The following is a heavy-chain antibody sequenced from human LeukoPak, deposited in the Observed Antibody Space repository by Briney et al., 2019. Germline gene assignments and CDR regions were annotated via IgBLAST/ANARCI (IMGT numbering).Heavy chain of an antibody. CDR3: ARVWKAGTARYYYYYMDV. Sequence: SETLSLTCTVSGDSIGSYYWSWIRQPAGKGLEWIGRIYTSGSTNYNPSLKSRVTMSVDTSKNQFSLKLSSVTAADTAVYYCARVWKAGTARYYYYYMDVWGKGTTVTVSS. CDR2: IYTSGST. J-gene: IGHJ6*03. CDR1: GDSIGSYY. D-gene: IGHD1-7*01. V-gene: IGHV4-4*07.